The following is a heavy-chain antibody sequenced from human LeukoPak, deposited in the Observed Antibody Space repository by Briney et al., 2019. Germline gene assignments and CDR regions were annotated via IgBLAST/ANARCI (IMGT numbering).Heavy chain of an antibody. CDR1: GFSFSDYW. CDR3: GRFGYVAGVDL. CDR2: INPDGTAT. V-gene: IGHV3-7*01. Sequence: PGGPLTLSCAASGFSFSDYWMTWVRQAPGAGLEFEANINPDGTATYYADPVKGRFTISRDNAKNLVYLQMNSLRAEDTAVYHCGRFGYVAGVDLWGQGTLVTVSS. J-gene: IGHJ4*02. D-gene: IGHD6-19*01.